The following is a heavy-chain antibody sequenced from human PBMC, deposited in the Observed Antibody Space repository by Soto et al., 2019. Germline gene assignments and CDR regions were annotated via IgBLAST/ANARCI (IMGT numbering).Heavy chain of an antibody. CDR2: IYYSGST. J-gene: IGHJ4*02. CDR1: GGSISSSSYY. V-gene: IGHV4-39*01. Sequence: SETLSLTCTVSGGSISSSSYYWGWIRQPPGKGLEWIGSIYYSGSTYYNPSLKSRVTICVDTSKNQFSLKLSSVTAADTAVYYFARQGVRVRGGSLDCWGRGTLVTAPQ. CDR3: ARQGVRVRGGSLDC. D-gene: IGHD3-10*01.